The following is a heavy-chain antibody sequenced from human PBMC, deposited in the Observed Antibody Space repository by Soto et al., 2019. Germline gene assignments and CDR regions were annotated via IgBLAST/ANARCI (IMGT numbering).Heavy chain of an antibody. CDR3: ARAPITMVRGVIITGAVDL. CDR1: GFTFSTYW. J-gene: IGHJ3*01. V-gene: IGHV3-74*01. CDR2: LNGDGTST. Sequence: EEQLAESGGGLVQPGGSLRLSCAASGFTFSTYWMHWVRQAPGKGLVWVSRLNGDGTSTSYADSVKGRFTISRDNAKNTLHLHMNSLRAEDTAVYYWARAPITMVRGVIITGAVDLWGQGTVVTVSS. D-gene: IGHD3-10*01.